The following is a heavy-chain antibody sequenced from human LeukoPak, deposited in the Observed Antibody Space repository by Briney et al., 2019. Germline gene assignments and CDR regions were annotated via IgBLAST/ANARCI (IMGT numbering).Heavy chain of an antibody. D-gene: IGHD2-2*01. Sequence: TSETLSLTCTVSGGSINSSSYYWGWIRQPPGKGLERIGSIYHSGSTYYNPSLKSRVAMSVDTSKNQFSLKLSSVTAADTAVYYCARSPVHCTSTTCFGFYFDYWGQATLVTVSS. V-gene: IGHV4-39*07. CDR2: IYHSGST. J-gene: IGHJ4*02. CDR1: GGSINSSSYY. CDR3: ARSPVHCTSTTCFGFYFDY.